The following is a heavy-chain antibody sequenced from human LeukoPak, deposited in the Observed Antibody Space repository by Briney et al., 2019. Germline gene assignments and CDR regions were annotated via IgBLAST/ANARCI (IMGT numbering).Heavy chain of an antibody. CDR2: ISSSSSYT. CDR1: GFTFSDYY. D-gene: IGHD6-19*01. V-gene: IGHV3-11*06. CDR3: ARGGEIAVTPFDY. Sequence: GGSLRLTCAASGFTFSDYYMSWIRQAPGKGLEWVSYISSSSSYTNYADSVKGRFTISRDNAKNSLYLQMNSLRAEDTAVYYCARGGEIAVTPFDYWGQGTLVTVSS. J-gene: IGHJ4*02.